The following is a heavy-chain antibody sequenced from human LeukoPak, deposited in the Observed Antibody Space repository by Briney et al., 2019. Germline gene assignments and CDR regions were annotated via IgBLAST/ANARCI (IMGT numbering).Heavy chain of an antibody. J-gene: IGHJ4*02. CDR2: ISGSGGST. D-gene: IGHD6-6*01. CDR3: ARDRTPGTYSSSVDY. V-gene: IGHV3-23*01. Sequence: GGSLRLSCAASGFTFSSYAMSWVRQAPGKGLEWVSAISGSGGSTYYADSVKGRFTISRDNSKNTLYLQMNSLRAEDTAVYYCARDRTPGTYSSSVDYWGQGTLVTVSS. CDR1: GFTFSSYA.